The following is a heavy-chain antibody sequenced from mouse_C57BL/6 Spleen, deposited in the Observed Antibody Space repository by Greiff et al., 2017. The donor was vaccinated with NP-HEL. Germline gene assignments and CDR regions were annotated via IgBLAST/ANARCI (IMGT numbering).Heavy chain of an antibody. Sequence: VQLQQSGAELVRPGASVTLSCKASGYTFTDYEMHWVKQTPVHGLEWIGAIDPETGGTAYNQKFTGKAILTADKSSSTAYMELRSLTSEDSAVYYCTRRGYGPYYYAMDYWGQGTSVTVSS. CDR3: TRRGYGPYYYAMDY. CDR2: IDPETGGT. CDR1: GYTFTDYE. J-gene: IGHJ4*01. D-gene: IGHD2-2*01. V-gene: IGHV1-15*01.